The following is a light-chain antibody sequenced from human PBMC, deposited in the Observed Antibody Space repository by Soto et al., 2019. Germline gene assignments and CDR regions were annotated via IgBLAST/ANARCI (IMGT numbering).Light chain of an antibody. J-gene: IGKJ4*01. CDR2: DAS. V-gene: IGKV3-11*01. CDR1: QSVSTY. Sequence: IVLTQSPATLSLSPGERAPLSCRASQSVSTYLAWFQQQPGQAPRLLIYDASNRATGIPARFSGSGSGTDFTLTISSLEPEDFAVYYCQIHSNFFGGGTKVEI. CDR3: QIHSNF.